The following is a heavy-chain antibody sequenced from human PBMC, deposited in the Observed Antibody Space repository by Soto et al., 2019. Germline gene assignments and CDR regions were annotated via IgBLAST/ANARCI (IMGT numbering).Heavy chain of an antibody. V-gene: IGHV4-59*01. CDR2: IYYSGST. D-gene: IGHD3-3*01. Sequence: SETLSLTCTVSGGSISSYYWSWIRQPPGKGLEWIGYIYYSGSTNYNPSLKSRVTISVDTSKNQFSLKLSSVTAADTAVYYCARARYDFWSVGYSPSDPYYYGMDVWGQGTTVTVSS. J-gene: IGHJ6*02. CDR3: ARARYDFWSVGYSPSDPYYYGMDV. CDR1: GGSISSYY.